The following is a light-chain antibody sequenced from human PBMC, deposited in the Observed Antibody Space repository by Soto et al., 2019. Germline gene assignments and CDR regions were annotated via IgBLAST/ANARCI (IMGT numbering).Light chain of an antibody. CDR1: QSVSNNY. J-gene: IGKJ1*01. CDR2: GAS. CDR3: QQYGNSLPWT. V-gene: IGKV3-20*01. Sequence: EIVLTQSPGTLSLSPGERATLSCRASQSVSNNYLGWYQKKPGQAPRLLVYGASRRATGIPDRFSGSGSGTDFTLTISGPEAEDFAVYYCQQYGNSLPWTFGQGTKVEIK.